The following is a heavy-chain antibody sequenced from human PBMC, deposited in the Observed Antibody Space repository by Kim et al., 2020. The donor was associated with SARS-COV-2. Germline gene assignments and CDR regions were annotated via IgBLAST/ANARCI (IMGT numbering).Heavy chain of an antibody. CDR1: GFTFSSYG. V-gene: IGHV3-30*18. CDR2: ISYDGSNK. Sequence: GGSLRLSCAASGFTFSSYGMHWVRQAPGKGLEWVAVISYDGSNKYYADSVKGRFTISRDNSKNTLYLQMNSLRAEDTAVYYCAKDLFRWSWGVMQLTSLDYWGQGTLVTVSS. J-gene: IGHJ4*02. CDR3: AKDLFRWSWGVMQLTSLDY. D-gene: IGHD3-16*01.